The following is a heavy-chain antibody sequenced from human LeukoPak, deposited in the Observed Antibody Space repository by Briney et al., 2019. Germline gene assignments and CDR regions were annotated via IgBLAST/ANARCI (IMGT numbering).Heavy chain of an antibody. D-gene: IGHD3-10*01. Sequence: ASVKVSCKASGGTFSSYAISWVRQAPGQGLEWMGRIIAILGIANYAQKFQGRVTITADKSTSTAYMELSSLRSEDTAVYYCARELYGSGSYYTRYFDYWGQGTLVTVSS. CDR1: GGTFSSYA. CDR2: IIAILGIA. V-gene: IGHV1-69*04. J-gene: IGHJ4*02. CDR3: ARELYGSGSYYTRYFDY.